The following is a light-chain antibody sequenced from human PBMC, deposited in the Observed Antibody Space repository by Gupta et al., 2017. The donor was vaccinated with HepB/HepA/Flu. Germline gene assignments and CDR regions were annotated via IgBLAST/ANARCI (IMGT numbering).Light chain of an antibody. CDR2: GAS. CDR1: QNVNSN. V-gene: IGKV3-15*01. Sequence: EIVMTQSPATLSVSPGESATLSCRASQNVNSNLAWYQQKPGQTPRLLFYGASTRATGIPARFSGSGSGTEFTLTISSLQSEDFAVYYCQQYNNWFPLTFGGGTKVEIK. J-gene: IGKJ4*01. CDR3: QQYNNWFPLT.